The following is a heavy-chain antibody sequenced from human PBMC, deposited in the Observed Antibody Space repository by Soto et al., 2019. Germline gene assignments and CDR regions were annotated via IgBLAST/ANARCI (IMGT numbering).Heavy chain of an antibody. CDR3: ARGGYGLTGYYFDY. CDR1: GYTFTSYD. J-gene: IGHJ4*02. V-gene: IGHV1-8*01. CDR2: MNPNSGNT. Sequence: ASVKVSCKAFGYTFTSYDINWVRQATGQGLEWMGWMNPNSGNTGYAQKFQGRVTMTRNTSISTAYMELSSLRSEDTAVYYCARGGYGLTGYYFDYWGQGTLVTVSS. D-gene: IGHD3-9*01.